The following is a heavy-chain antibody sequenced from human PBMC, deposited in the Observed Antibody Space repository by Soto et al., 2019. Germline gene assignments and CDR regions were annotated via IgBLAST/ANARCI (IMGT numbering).Heavy chain of an antibody. Sequence: PGGSLRLSCAASGFTFSSYSMNWVRQAPGKGLEWVSSISSSSSYIYYADSVKGRFTISRDNAQNSLFLVMNSLRADDTAAYYCARDKDWAFDYWGQGTLVTVSS. V-gene: IGHV3-21*01. D-gene: IGHD3-9*01. J-gene: IGHJ4*02. CDR1: GFTFSSYS. CDR2: ISSSSSYI. CDR3: ARDKDWAFDY.